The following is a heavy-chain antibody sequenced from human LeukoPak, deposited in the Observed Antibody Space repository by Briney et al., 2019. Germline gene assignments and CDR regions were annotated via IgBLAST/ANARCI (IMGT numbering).Heavy chain of an antibody. Sequence: SVKVSCKASGGTFSSYAISWVRQAPGQGLEWMGGIIPIFGTANYAQKFQGRVTITTDESTSTAYMELSSLRSGDTAVYYCARGMIVVSNEAFDIWGQGTMVTVSS. D-gene: IGHD3-22*01. J-gene: IGHJ3*02. V-gene: IGHV1-69*05. CDR1: GGTFSSYA. CDR3: ARGMIVVSNEAFDI. CDR2: IIPIFGTA.